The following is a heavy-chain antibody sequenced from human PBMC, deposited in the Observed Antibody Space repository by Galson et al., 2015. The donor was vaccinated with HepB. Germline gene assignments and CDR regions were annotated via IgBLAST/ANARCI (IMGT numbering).Heavy chain of an antibody. CDR1: GFTFSSYA. J-gene: IGHJ6*02. CDR3: AKDLTAGGGYYYRNYYYYGMDV. V-gene: IGHV3-30*02. Sequence: SLRLSCAASGFTFSSYAMHWVRQAPGKGLEWVAFIRYDGSNKYYADSVKGRFTISRDNSKNTLYLQMNSLRAEDTAVYYCAKDLTAGGGYYYRNYYYYGMDVWGQGTTVTVSS. CDR2: IRYDGSNK. D-gene: IGHD3-22*01.